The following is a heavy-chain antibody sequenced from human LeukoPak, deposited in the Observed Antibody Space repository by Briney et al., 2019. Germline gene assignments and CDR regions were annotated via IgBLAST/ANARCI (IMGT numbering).Heavy chain of an antibody. J-gene: IGHJ6*02. D-gene: IGHD3-10*01. CDR1: RFSFDSYD. Sequence: GGSLRLSCAASRFSFDSYDMHWVRQGPGKGLEWVAVMSYEGSNKYYADSVKGRFTISRDNSNNTLYLQMNSLRAEDTAVYYCANRIGELSFHYGMDVWGQGTTVTVSS. CDR3: ANRIGELSFHYGMDV. CDR2: MSYEGSNK. V-gene: IGHV3-30*18.